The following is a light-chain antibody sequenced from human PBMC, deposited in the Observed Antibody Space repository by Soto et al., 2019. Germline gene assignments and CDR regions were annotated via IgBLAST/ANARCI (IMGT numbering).Light chain of an antibody. J-gene: IGLJ2*01. V-gene: IGLV2-23*03. Sequence: QSALTQPASVSGSPGQSITISCTGTSSDVGSYNLVSGYQQHPGKAPNLLLYEGSKPPPGVSQRFPGSKSGNTASLTISGLQAEDEADYYCCAYAGSSSVVVFGGGTKLTVL. CDR1: SSDVGSYNL. CDR2: EGS. CDR3: CAYAGSSSVVV.